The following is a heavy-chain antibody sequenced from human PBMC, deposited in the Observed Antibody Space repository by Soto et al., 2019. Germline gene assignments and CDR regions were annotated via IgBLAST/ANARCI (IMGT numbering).Heavy chain of an antibody. J-gene: IGHJ4*02. CDR3: AKDGGGGQHIAAAGTYVWYYFDN. D-gene: IGHD6-13*01. V-gene: IGHV3-30*18. CDR1: GFTFSSYG. CDR2: ISYDGSNK. Sequence: PGGSLRLSCAASGFTFSSYGMHWVRQAPGKGLEWVAVISYDGSNKYYADSVKGRFTISRDNSKNTLYLQMNSLRAEDTAVYYCAKDGGGGQHIAAAGTYVWYYFDNWGQGTLVTVSS.